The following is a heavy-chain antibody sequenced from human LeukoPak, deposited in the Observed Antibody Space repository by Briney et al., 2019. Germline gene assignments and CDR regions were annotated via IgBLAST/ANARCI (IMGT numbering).Heavy chain of an antibody. J-gene: IGHJ4*02. CDR1: GFTFSSYA. CDR3: AKDEDPYNVDTSFDY. CDR2: ISSSGGST. D-gene: IGHD5-18*01. Sequence: PGGSLRLSCAASGFTFSSYAMSWVRQAPGKGLEWVSAISSSGGSTYYADSVKGRFPISRDNSKNTLYLQMNSLRAEDTAVYYCAKDEDPYNVDTSFDYWGQGTLVTVSS. V-gene: IGHV3-23*01.